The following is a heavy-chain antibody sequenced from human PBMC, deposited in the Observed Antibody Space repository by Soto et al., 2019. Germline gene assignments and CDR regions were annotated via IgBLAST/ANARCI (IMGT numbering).Heavy chain of an antibody. CDR2: ISYDGSNK. V-gene: IGHV3-30-3*01. CDR1: GFTFSSYA. CDR3: ARADSWNDGGDY. Sequence: QVQLVESGGGVVQPGRSLRLSCAASGFTFSSYAMHWVRQAPGKGLEWVAVISYDGSNKYYADSVKGQFTISRDNSKNTLYLQMNSLRAEDTAVYYCARADSWNDGGDYWGQGTLVTVSS. J-gene: IGHJ4*02. D-gene: IGHD1-1*01.